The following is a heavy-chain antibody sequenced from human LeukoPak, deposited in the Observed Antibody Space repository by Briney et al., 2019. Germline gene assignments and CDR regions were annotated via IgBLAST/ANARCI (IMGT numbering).Heavy chain of an antibody. CDR3: ARDLSDYDFWSGYSPSGY. CDR1: GYTFTSYG. J-gene: IGHJ4*02. CDR2: ISAYNGNT. V-gene: IGHV1-18*01. Sequence: ASVKVSCKASGYTFTSYGISWVRQAPGQGLEWMGWISAYNGNTNYAQKLQGRVTMTTDTSTRTAYMELRSLRSDDTAVYYCARDLSDYDFWSGYSPSGYWGQGTLVTVSS. D-gene: IGHD3-3*01.